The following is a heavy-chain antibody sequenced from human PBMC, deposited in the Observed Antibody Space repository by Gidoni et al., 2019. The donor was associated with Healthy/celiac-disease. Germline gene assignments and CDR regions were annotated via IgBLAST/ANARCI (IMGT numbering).Heavy chain of an antibody. CDR3: ATGWVGPYYFDY. V-gene: IGHV1-24*01. CDR2: FDPEDGET. Sequence: QLVQSGAEVKKPGPSVKVSCKLSGYPLTELSMHWVRQAPGKGLEWMGGFDPEDGETIYAQKFQGRVTMTEDTSTDTAYMELSSLRSEDTAVYYCATGWVGPYYFDYWGQGTLVTVPS. D-gene: IGHD1-26*01. J-gene: IGHJ4*02. CDR1: GYPLTELS.